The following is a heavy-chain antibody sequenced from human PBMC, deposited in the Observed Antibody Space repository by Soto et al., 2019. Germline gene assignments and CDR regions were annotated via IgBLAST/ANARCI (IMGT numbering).Heavy chain of an antibody. CDR2: IWSDGNNR. D-gene: IGHD1-1*01. CDR1: GFMFSNHG. CDR3: VRGDNWNDEASDY. J-gene: IGHJ4*02. Sequence: QVQLVESGGGVVQPGRSLRLSCAASGFMFSNHGMQWVRQAPGKGLEWVAVIWSDGNNRYYADSVKGRFTISRDNSKNTLYLQMNSLRAEETAVYYCVRGDNWNDEASDYWGQGTLVTVSS. V-gene: IGHV3-33*01.